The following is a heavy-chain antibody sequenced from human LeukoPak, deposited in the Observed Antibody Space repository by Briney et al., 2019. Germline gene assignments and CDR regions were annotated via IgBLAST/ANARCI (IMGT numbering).Heavy chain of an antibody. CDR3: ARGRRELPTDIDY. D-gene: IGHD1-26*01. Sequence: KPSETLSLTCTVSGGSISSYYWSWIRQPPGKGLEWIGYIYYSGSTNYNPSLKSRVTISVDTSKNQFSLKLSSVTAADTAVYYCARGRRELPTDIDYWGQGTLVTVSS. V-gene: IGHV4-59*01. CDR1: GGSISSYY. CDR2: IYYSGST. J-gene: IGHJ4*02.